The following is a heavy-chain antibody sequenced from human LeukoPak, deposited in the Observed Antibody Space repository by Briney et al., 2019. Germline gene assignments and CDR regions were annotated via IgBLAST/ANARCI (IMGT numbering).Heavy chain of an antibody. D-gene: IGHD1-7*01. V-gene: IGHV4-34*01. J-gene: IGHJ4*02. Sequence: SETLSLTCAVSGGSFSGYYWSWIRQPPGKGLEWIGEINHSGSTNYNPSLKSRVTISVDTSKNQFSLKLSSVTAADTAVYYCARTLTGTTFGIDYWGQGTLVTVSS. CDR3: ARTLTGTTFGIDY. CDR1: GGSFSGYY. CDR2: INHSGST.